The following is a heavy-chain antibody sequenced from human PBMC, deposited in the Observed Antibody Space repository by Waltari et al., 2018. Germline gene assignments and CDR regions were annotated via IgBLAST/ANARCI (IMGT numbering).Heavy chain of an antibody. D-gene: IGHD1-7*01. CDR1: GGPFSNHA. J-gene: IGHJ6*02. V-gene: IGHV1-69*13. CDR3: ARGARTYYYYGMDV. Sequence: QVQLVQSGAEVKKPGSSVKVYCKASGGPFSNHAISWVRQAPGQGLEWMGWIIPIFGTANYAQKFQGRVTITADESTSTAYMELSSLRSEDTAVYYCARGARTYYYYGMDVWGQGTTVTVSS. CDR2: IIPIFGTA.